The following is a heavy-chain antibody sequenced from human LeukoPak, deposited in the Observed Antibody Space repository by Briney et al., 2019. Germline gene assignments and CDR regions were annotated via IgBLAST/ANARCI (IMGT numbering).Heavy chain of an antibody. D-gene: IGHD6-13*01. CDR3: ARDYRSSWYPYNWFDP. Sequence: VASVKVSCKASGYTFTGYYMHWVRQAPGQGLEWMGWINPNSGGTNYAQKFQGRVTMTRDTSISTAYMELSRLRSDDTAVYYCARDYRSSWYPYNWFDPWGQGTLVTVSS. J-gene: IGHJ5*02. CDR1: GYTFTGYY. V-gene: IGHV1-2*02. CDR2: INPNSGGT.